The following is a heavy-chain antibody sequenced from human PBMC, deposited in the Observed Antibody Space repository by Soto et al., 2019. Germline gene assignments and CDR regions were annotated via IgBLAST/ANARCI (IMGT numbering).Heavy chain of an antibody. CDR1: GYTFTGYY. V-gene: IGHV1-2*04. D-gene: IGHD6-19*01. CDR3: AVATDLIAVASYYYYGMDV. CDR2: INPNSGGT. Sequence: ASVKVSCKASGYTFTGYYMHWVRQAPGQGLEWMGWINPNSGGTNYAQKFQGWVTMTRDTSISTAYMELSRLRSDDTAVYYCAVATDLIAVASYYYYGMDVWGQGTTVTVSS. J-gene: IGHJ6*02.